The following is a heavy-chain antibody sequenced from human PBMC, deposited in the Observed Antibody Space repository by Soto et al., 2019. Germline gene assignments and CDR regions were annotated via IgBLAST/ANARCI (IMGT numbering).Heavy chain of an antibody. CDR3: AKRCGTGLYFDY. Sequence: GGSMRLSCAASGITLSSYDMRWVRQGPRKGLEWVAVVSIGGSTHYADSVRGRFTISRDNSKNTLSLQMNSLTAEDTAVYFCAKRCGTGLYFDYLDQEALVAISS. CDR2: VSIGGST. J-gene: IGHJ4*02. V-gene: IGHV3-23*01. D-gene: IGHD2-15*01. CDR1: GITLSSYD.